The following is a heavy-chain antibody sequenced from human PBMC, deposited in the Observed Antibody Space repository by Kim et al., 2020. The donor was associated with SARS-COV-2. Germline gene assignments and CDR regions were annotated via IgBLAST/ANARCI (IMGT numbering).Heavy chain of an antibody. J-gene: IGHJ4*02. CDR1: GGSFSGYY. CDR3: ARGRASGSWDLYYFDY. Sequence: SETLSLTCAVYGGSFSGYYWSWIRQPPGKGLEWIGEINHSGSTNYNPSLKSRVTISVDTSKNQFSLKLSSVTAADTAVYYCARGRASGSWDLYYFDYWGQGTLVTVSS. CDR2: INHSGST. V-gene: IGHV4-34*01. D-gene: IGHD2-15*01.